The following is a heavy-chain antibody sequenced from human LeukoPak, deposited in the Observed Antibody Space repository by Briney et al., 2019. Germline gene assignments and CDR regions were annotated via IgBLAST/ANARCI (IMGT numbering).Heavy chain of an antibody. Sequence: PSETLSLTCSVSGGSISNYYWSWIRQPAGKGLEWIGRIYISGTTNYNPSLKSRATMSVDTSKNQLSLKLSSVTAADTAVYYCARGVTTSRFLDYWGQGTLVTVSS. D-gene: IGHD4-11*01. CDR1: GGSISNYY. J-gene: IGHJ4*02. CDR3: ARGVTTSRFLDY. V-gene: IGHV4-4*07. CDR2: IYISGTT.